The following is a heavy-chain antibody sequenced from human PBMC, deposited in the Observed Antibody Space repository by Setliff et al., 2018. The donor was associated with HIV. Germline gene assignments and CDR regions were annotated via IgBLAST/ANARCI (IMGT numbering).Heavy chain of an antibody. Sequence: GGSLRLSCAASGFTFSDYYMSWIRQTPGKGLECISHIGYTSDSYTNYADSVKGRFTISRDNAKNSLSLQMNSLRAEDTAIYYCAVGRFRYYFDYWGQGALVTVSS. CDR3: AVGRFRYYFDY. CDR2: IGYTSDSYT. J-gene: IGHJ4*02. V-gene: IGHV3-11*06. CDR1: GFTFSDYY. D-gene: IGHD2-15*01.